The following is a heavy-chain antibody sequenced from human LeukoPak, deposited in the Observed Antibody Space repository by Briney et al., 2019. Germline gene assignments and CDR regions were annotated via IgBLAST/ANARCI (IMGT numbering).Heavy chain of an antibody. D-gene: IGHD1-1*01. CDR3: ASGAGTGTTPYFDY. CDR2: INPNSGGT. J-gene: IGHJ4*02. Sequence: ASVTVSCKASGYTFTGYYMHWVRQAPGQGLEWMGWINPNSGGTNYAQKFQGRVTMTRDTSISTAYMELSRLRSDDTAVYYCASGAGTGTTPYFDYWGQGTLVTVSS. CDR1: GYTFTGYY. V-gene: IGHV1-2*02.